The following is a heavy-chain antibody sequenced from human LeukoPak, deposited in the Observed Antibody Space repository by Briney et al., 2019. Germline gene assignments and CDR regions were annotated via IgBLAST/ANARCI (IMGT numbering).Heavy chain of an antibody. CDR3: ARGVVTAPQTFDY. CDR2: IYTSGST. Sequence: PSETLSLTCTVSGGSISSGSYYWSWLRQPAGKGLEWIGRIYTSGSTNYNPSLKSRVTISVDTSENQFSLKLRSVTAADTAVYYCARGVVTAPQTFDYWGQGTLVTVSS. J-gene: IGHJ4*02. CDR1: GGSISSGSYY. D-gene: IGHD2-21*02. V-gene: IGHV4-61*02.